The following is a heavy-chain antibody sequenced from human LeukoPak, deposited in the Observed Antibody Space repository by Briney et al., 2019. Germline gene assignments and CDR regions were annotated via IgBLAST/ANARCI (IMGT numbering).Heavy chain of an antibody. CDR3: ATTSMIVVA. J-gene: IGHJ4*02. V-gene: IGHV3-30*03. D-gene: IGHD3-22*01. CDR1: GFTFSSYG. CDR2: ISYDGSNK. Sequence: GRSLRLSCAASGFTFSSYGMHWVRQAPGKGLEWVAVISYDGSNKYYADSVKGRFTISRDNSKNTLYLQMNSLRSEDTAVYYCATTSMIVVAWGQGTLVTVSS.